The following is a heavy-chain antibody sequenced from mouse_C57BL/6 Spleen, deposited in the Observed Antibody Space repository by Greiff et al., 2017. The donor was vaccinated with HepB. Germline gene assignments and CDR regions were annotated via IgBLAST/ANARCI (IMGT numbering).Heavy chain of an antibody. J-gene: IGHJ3*01. CDR2: INPSSGYT. CDR1: GYTFTSYT. CDR3: ARQGGQAAQASFAY. D-gene: IGHD3-2*02. V-gene: IGHV1-4*01. Sequence: QVQLKESGAELARPGASVKMSCKASGYTFTSYTMHWVKQRPGQGLEWIGYINPSSGYTKYNQKFKDKATLTADKSSSTAYMQLSSLTSEDSAVYYCARQGGQAAQASFAYWGQGTLVTVSA.